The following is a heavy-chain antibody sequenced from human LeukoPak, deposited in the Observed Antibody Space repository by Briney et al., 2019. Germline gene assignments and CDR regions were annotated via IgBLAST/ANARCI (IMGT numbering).Heavy chain of an antibody. D-gene: IGHD2-2*01. J-gene: IGHJ4*02. V-gene: IGHV1-2*02. Sequence: ASVKVSCKASGYTFTGYYIHWVRQAPGQGVEWMGWINPNSGGTKYAQKFQGRVTMTRDTSISTAYMELSRLRSDDTAVYYCASRVVPAANFDYWGQGTLVTVSS. CDR3: ASRVVPAANFDY. CDR1: GYTFTGYY. CDR2: INPNSGGT.